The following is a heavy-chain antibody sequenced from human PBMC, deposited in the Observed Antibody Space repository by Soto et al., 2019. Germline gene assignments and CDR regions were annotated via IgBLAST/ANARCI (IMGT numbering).Heavy chain of an antibody. D-gene: IGHD6-13*01. V-gene: IGHV1-8*01. J-gene: IGHJ6*03. CDR3: ARDGAAAGTEGYYYYYMDV. CDR2: MNPNSGNT. CDR1: GYTFTSYD. Sequence: ASVKVSCKASGYTFTSYDINWVRQATGQGLEWMGWMNPNSGNTGYAQKFQGRVTMTRNTSISTAYMELSSLRSEDTAVYYCARDGAAAGTEGYYYYYMDVWGKGTTVTVSS.